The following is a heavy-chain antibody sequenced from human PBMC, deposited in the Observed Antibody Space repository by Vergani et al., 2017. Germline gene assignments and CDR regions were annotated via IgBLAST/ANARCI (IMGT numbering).Heavy chain of an antibody. CDR1: GGSFSGYY. V-gene: IGHV4-34*01. J-gene: IGHJ4*02. Sequence: QVQLQQWGAGLLKPSETLSLTCAVYGGSFSGYYWSWIRQPPGKGLEWIGEINHSGSTNYNPSFQGRVSMSVATSKNQFSLTLSSVNATDTAVYYCARGSRAAGYSGPDSWGQGTRVTVSS. D-gene: IGHD6-13*01. CDR2: INHSGST. CDR3: ARGSRAAGYSGPDS.